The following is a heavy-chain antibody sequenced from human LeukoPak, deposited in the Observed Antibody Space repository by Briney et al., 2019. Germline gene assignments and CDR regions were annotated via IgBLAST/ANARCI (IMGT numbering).Heavy chain of an antibody. V-gene: IGHV3-30*02. CDR2: LRYDGSTE. CDR1: GFAFTTYG. CDR3: AKSAVRGLPVLGN. J-gene: IGHJ4*02. Sequence: GGSLRLSCVASGFAFTTYGMNWVGQAPGKGLQWLAFLRYDGSTEIYAGSVRGRFTISRDNSKSTLFLLMNSLRTDDTAVYYCAKSAVRGLPVLGNWGQGTLVTVSS. D-gene: IGHD2-21*02.